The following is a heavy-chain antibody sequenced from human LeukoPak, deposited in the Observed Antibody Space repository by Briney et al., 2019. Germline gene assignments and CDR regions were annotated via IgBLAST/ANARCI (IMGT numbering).Heavy chain of an antibody. V-gene: IGHV4-61*01. Sequence: PSETLSLTCDVSGVSINTCCYCWAWVRQPPGKGRGWLGYNYYSRSTRYNSSLRSRLTISLDTSKNQFSLRLTSVTAADTAVYYCARGRSYGFDFDSWGPGTLVIVSS. CDR2: NYYSRST. D-gene: IGHD5-18*01. J-gene: IGHJ4*02. CDR3: ARGRSYGFDFDS. CDR1: GVSINTCCYC.